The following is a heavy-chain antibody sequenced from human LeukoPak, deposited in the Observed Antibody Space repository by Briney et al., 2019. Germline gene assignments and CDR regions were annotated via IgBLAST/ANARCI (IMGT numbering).Heavy chain of an antibody. Sequence: PGGSLRLSCTASGLTFSGSTMHWVRQASGKGLEWVGRLRSKANSYETTYAASVKGRFTISRDDSKNTAYLQMNSLKTEDTAVYYCTSHDSSSYYYWGQGTLVTVSS. V-gene: IGHV3-73*01. CDR1: GLTFSGST. CDR3: TSHDSSSYYY. CDR2: LRSKANSYET. J-gene: IGHJ4*02. D-gene: IGHD3-22*01.